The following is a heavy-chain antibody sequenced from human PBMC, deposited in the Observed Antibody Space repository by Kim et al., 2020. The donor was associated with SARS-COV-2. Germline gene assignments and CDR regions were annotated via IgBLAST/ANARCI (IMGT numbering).Heavy chain of an antibody. CDR2: ISWNSGSI. J-gene: IGHJ4*02. V-gene: IGHV3-9*01. D-gene: IGHD3-3*01. CDR1: GFTFGDYA. Sequence: GGSLRLSCAASGFTFGDYALHWVRQAPGKGLEWVSGISWNSGSIGYADSVKGRFTKSRDNAKNSLYLQMNSLRAEDTALYYCAKGFYSRALNYDFWSGYSRFDYWGQGTLVTVSS. CDR3: AKGFYSRALNYDFWSGYSRFDY.